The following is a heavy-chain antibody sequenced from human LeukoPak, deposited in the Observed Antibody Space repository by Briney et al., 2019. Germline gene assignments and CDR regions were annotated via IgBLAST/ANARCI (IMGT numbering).Heavy chain of an antibody. CDR3: AGTSSVLLARLRRPYYYYYYMDV. D-gene: IGHD1-1*01. Sequence: PSETLSLTCTVSGGSISITSYYWGWIRQPPGKGLEWIGSIDYSGSTYYNPSLKSRVTISVDTSKNQFSLNLRSVTAADTAVYCCAGTSSVLLARLRRPYYYYYYMDVWGKGTTVTISS. V-gene: IGHV4-39*01. CDR1: GGSISITSYY. J-gene: IGHJ6*03. CDR2: IDYSGST.